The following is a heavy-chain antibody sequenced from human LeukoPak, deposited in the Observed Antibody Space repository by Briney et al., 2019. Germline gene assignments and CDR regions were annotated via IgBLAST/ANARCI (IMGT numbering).Heavy chain of an antibody. J-gene: IGHJ4*02. V-gene: IGHV3-21*01. CDR1: GFTLRSYG. CDR2: ISSYYI. CDR3: ARDASGSSTGLIDS. D-gene: IGHD1-26*01. Sequence: PGGSLRLSCAASGFTLRSYGMNWVRQAPGKGLEWLSYISSYYIYYADSAKGRFTISRDDAKNSLYLQMNSLRAEDTALYYCARDASGSSTGLIDSWGQGTLVTVSS.